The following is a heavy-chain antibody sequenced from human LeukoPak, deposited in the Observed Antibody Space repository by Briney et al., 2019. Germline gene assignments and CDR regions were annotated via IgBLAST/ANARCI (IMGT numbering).Heavy chain of an antibody. CDR2: IIPIFGTA. Sequence: ASVKVSCKASGGTFSSYAISWVRQAPGQGLEWMGGIIPIFGTANYAQKFQGRVTITADESTSTAYMELSSLRSEDTAVYYCARGVVPAAIIHFDYWGQGTLVTVSS. J-gene: IGHJ4*02. D-gene: IGHD2-2*02. CDR1: GGTFSSYA. CDR3: ARGVVPAAIIHFDY. V-gene: IGHV1-69*13.